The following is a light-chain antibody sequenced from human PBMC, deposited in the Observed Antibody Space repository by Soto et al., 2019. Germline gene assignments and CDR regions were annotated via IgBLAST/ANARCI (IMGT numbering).Light chain of an antibody. V-gene: IGKV3-11*01. J-gene: IGKJ4*01. CDR1: QSVSTF. CDR2: DAS. Sequence: EMVLTQSPATLSLSPGERAILSCRASQSVSTFLAWFQQKPGQAPRLLIYDASDRASGIPARFSGSGSGTDFTLTISSLEPEDFAVYYCQQRYNWPLTFGGGTKVDIK. CDR3: QQRYNWPLT.